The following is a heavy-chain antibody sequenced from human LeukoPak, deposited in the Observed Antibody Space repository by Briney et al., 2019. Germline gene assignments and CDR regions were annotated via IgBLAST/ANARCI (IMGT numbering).Heavy chain of an antibody. CDR3: AELGITMIGGV. D-gene: IGHD3-10*02. J-gene: IGHJ6*04. CDR1: GFTFDDYA. V-gene: IGHV3-9*01. CDR2: ISWNSGSI. Sequence: GRPLRLSCAASGFTFDDYAMHWVRQAPGKGLEWVSGISWNSGSIGYADSVKGRFTISRDNAKNSLYLQMNSLRAEDTAVYYCAELGITMIGGVWGKGTTVTISS.